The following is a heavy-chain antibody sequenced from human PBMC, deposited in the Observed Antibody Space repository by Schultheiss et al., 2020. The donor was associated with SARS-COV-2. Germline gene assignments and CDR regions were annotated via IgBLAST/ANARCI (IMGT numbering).Heavy chain of an antibody. CDR2: ISGSGGST. CDR3: VGGITMVRG. Sequence: GGSLRLSCAASGFTFSSYGMHWVRQAPGKGLEWVSAISGSGGSTYYADSVKGRFTISRDNSKNTLYLQMSSLRAEDTAVYYCVGGITMVRGWGQGTLVTVSS. J-gene: IGHJ4*02. V-gene: IGHV3-23*01. CDR1: GFTFSSYG. D-gene: IGHD3-10*01.